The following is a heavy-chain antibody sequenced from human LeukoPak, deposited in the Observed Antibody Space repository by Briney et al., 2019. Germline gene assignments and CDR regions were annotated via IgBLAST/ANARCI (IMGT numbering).Heavy chain of an antibody. CDR1: RFTFRNNW. D-gene: IGHD2-2*01. Sequence: GGSLRLSCAASRFTFRNNWMSWVRQAPGKGLEWVANIKQDGSEKNYVDSVKGRFIISRDNSKNTLFLQMHSLRGDDTAAYFCARDQVPSARAPTSFDFWGQGALVTVSS. V-gene: IGHV3-7*01. J-gene: IGHJ4*02. CDR3: ARDQVPSARAPTSFDF. CDR2: IKQDGSEK.